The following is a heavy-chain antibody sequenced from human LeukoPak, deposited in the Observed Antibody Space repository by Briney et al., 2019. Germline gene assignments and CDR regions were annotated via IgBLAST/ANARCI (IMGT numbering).Heavy chain of an antibody. V-gene: IGHV4-4*02. J-gene: IGHJ6*03. CDR2: IYYSGST. CDR3: ARSGVDTAMGFYYYYYMDV. CDR1: GGSISSSNW. Sequence: SGTLSLTCAVSGGSISSSNWWSWVRQPPGKGLEWIGSIYYSGSTYYNPSLKSRVTISVDTSKNQFSLKLSSVTAADTAVYYCARSGVDTAMGFYYYYYMDVWGQGTMVTVSS. D-gene: IGHD5-18*01.